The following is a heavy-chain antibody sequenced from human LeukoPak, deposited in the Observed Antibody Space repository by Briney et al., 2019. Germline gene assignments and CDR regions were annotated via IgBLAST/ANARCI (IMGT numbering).Heavy chain of an antibody. Sequence: GGSLRLSCAASGFTFSDYYMTWIRQAPGKGLEWVSYISGDDNTIYYTDSVKGRFTISRDNARNSLYLHMNSLRAEDTAVYYCARDTGYCGGDCYTWDYWGQGTLVTVSS. D-gene: IGHD2-21*02. CDR1: GFTFSDYY. J-gene: IGHJ4*02. CDR3: ARDTGYCGGDCYTWDY. CDR2: ISGDDNTI. V-gene: IGHV3-11*01.